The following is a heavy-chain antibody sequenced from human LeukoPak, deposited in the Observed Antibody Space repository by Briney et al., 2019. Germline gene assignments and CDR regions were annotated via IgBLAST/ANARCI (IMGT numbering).Heavy chain of an antibody. V-gene: IGHV1-18*01. J-gene: IGHJ3*02. Sequence: ASVKVSCKASGYTFTSYGISWVRQAPGQGLEWMGWISAYNGNTNYAQKLQGRVTMTTDTSTSTAYMELRSLRSDDTAVYYCARAMFYYDSSGAFDIWGQGTMVTVSS. CDR3: ARAMFYYDSSGAFDI. D-gene: IGHD3-22*01. CDR2: ISAYNGNT. CDR1: GYTFTSYG.